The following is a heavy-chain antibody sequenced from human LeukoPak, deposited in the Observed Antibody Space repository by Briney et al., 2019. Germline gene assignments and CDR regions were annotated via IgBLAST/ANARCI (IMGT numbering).Heavy chain of an antibody. CDR2: ISANNGDT. CDR1: GYSFISYG. J-gene: IGHJ4*02. CDR3: ARGATASAGTTLDY. D-gene: IGHD6-13*01. Sequence: GASVKVSCKASGYSFISYGISWVRQAPGQGLEWMGWISANNGDTKYAQKVQGRVTVTTDTSTSTAYMELRSLRSDDTAVYYCARGATASAGTTLDYWGQGTLVTVSS. V-gene: IGHV1-18*01.